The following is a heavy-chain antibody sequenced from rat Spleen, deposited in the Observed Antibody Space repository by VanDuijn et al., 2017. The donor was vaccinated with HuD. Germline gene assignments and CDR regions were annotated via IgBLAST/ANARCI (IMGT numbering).Heavy chain of an antibody. J-gene: IGHJ2*01. CDR3: ARHGSLDY. V-gene: IGHV5-17*01. CDR1: GVTFSDYA. CDR2: ITHNGGSL. Sequence: EVQLVESGGGLVQPGRSLKLSCTASGVTFSDYAMAWVRQAPKKGLEWVALITHNGGSLYYGDSVKGRFTISRDNSKNTLFLQMDSLRSEDTATYYCARHGSLDYWGQGVMVTVSS. D-gene: IGHD5-1*01.